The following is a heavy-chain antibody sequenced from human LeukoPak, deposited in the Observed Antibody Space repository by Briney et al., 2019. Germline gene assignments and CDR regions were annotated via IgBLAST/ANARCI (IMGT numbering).Heavy chain of an antibody. CDR2: INSDGSST. CDR3: AREWGPGDGFDY. V-gene: IGHV3-74*01. D-gene: IGHD3-10*01. Sequence: GGSLRLSCAASGFTVNSNYMSWVRQAPGKGLVWVSRINSDGSSTSYADSVKGRFTISRDNAKNTLYLQMNSLRAEDTAVYYCAREWGPGDGFDYWGQGTLVTVSS. CDR1: GFTVNSNY. J-gene: IGHJ4*02.